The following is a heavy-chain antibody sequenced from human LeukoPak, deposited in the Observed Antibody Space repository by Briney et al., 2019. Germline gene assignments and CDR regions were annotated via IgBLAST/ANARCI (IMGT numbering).Heavy chain of an antibody. CDR2: ITKGGTT. V-gene: IGHV3-23*01. J-gene: IGHJ6*02. CDR1: RFTVINYA. CDR3: AKAWTGFGGDV. D-gene: IGHD3-3*01. Sequence: SPRPSLAASRFTVINYATGSVRQAPGEGREWVSAITKGGTTYYANSVKGRFTISRDNSRNTLYLQMDSLRADDTAVYYCAKAWTGFGGDVWGQGTTVTVSS.